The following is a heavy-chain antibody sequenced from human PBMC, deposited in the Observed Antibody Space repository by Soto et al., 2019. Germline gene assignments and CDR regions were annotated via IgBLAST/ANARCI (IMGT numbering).Heavy chain of an antibody. D-gene: IGHD5-18*01. J-gene: IGHJ4*02. CDR1: GFTFSDSA. V-gene: IGHV3-73*02. CDR2: IRSKVNTYAT. Sequence: EVQLVESGGGLVQPGGSLKLSCAASGFTFSDSAMHWVRQASGKGLEWVGRIRSKVNTYATIYAASVKGRFTISRDDSMNTADLQMNSLKTEDTAVYYCTRRRDWTAMDPLDYWGQGTLVTVSS. CDR3: TRRRDWTAMDPLDY.